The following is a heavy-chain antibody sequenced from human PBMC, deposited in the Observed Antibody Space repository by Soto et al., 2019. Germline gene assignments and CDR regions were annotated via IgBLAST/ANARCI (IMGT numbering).Heavy chain of an antibody. D-gene: IGHD3-9*01. V-gene: IGHV3-48*02. CDR3: ARDRLTGDVREAFDI. Sequence: EAQLVESGGGLVQTGESLRLSCVASGFMFRSYSVSWVRQAPGKGLEWIAYIDPSGQGVSYADSVRGRFAISRDNVENSLYLQLSSLRDEDTALYYCARDRLTGDVREAFDIWGQGTMVIVSS. J-gene: IGHJ3*02. CDR2: IDPSGQGV. CDR1: GFMFRSYS.